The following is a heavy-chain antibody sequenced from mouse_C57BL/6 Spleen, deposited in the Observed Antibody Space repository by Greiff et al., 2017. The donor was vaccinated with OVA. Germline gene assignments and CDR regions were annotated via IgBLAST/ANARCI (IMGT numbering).Heavy chain of an antibody. CDR1: GYTFTSYW. CDR3: ARSTRITTTGHYYAMDY. D-gene: IGHD2-4*01. V-gene: IGHV1-72*01. J-gene: IGHJ4*01. CDR2: IDPNSGGT. Sequence: QVQLQQSGAELVKPGASVKLSCKASGYTFTSYWMHWVKQRPGRGLEWIGRIDPNSGGTKYNEKFKSKATLTVDKPSSTAYMQLSSLTSEDSAVYYCARSTRITTTGHYYAMDYWGQGTSVTVSS.